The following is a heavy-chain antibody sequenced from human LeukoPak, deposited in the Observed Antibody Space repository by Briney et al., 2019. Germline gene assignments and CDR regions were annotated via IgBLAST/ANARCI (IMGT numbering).Heavy chain of an antibody. CDR2: IKSKTDGGTT. V-gene: IGHV3-15*01. Sequence: GGSLRLSCAASGFTFSNAWMSWVRQAPGKGLEWVGGIKSKTDGGTTDYAAHVKGRFTISRDDSKNTLYLQMNSLKTEDTAVYYCTTDLVWFGEVNRGQGTLVTVSS. CDR1: GFTFSNAW. J-gene: IGHJ4*02. CDR3: TTDLVWFGEVN. D-gene: IGHD3-10*01.